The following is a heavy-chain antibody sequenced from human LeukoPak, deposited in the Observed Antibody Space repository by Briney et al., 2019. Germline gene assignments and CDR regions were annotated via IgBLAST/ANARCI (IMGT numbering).Heavy chain of an antibody. J-gene: IGHJ4*02. CDR3: ARQYYDFWSGFYTADYNFDY. CDR1: GFTFSVFG. V-gene: IGHV3-33*05. Sequence: GGSLRLSCEGSGFTFSVFGMHWVRQAPGKGLECVAVISYDGSNEYYADSVRGRFTISRDNAKNSLYLQMNSLRAEDSAVYYCARQYYDFWSGFYTADYNFDYWGQGALVTVSS. D-gene: IGHD3-3*01. CDR2: ISYDGSNE.